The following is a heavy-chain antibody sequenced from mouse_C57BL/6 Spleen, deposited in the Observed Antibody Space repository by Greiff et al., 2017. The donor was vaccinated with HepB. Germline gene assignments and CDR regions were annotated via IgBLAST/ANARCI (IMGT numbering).Heavy chain of an antibody. J-gene: IGHJ1*03. V-gene: IGHV1-50*01. Sequence: QVQLQQPGAELVKPGASVKLSCKASGCTFTSYWMQWVKQRPGQGLEWIGEIDPSDSYTNYNQKFKGKATLTVDTSSSTAYMQLSSLTSEDSAVYYCARLTGTITGYFDVWGTGTTVTVSS. D-gene: IGHD4-1*01. CDR1: GCTFTSYW. CDR3: ARLTGTITGYFDV. CDR2: IDPSDSYT.